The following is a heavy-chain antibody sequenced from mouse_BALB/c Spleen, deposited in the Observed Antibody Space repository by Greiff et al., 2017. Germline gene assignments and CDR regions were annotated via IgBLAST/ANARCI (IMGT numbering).Heavy chain of an antibody. CDR2: ISSDSSTI. Sequence: EVKLQESGAGLVKPGGSRKLSCAASGFTFSSFGKHWVRQAPEQGLEWVAYISSDSSTIYYAHTVKGRFTISRDKPKNTLFLQMTSLRSEDTAMYYCARGGGRGYFDDWGEGTTLTVSS. V-gene: IGHV5-17*02. CDR3: ARGGGRGYFDD. CDR1: GFTFSSFG. J-gene: IGHJ2*01. D-gene: IGHD3-3*01.